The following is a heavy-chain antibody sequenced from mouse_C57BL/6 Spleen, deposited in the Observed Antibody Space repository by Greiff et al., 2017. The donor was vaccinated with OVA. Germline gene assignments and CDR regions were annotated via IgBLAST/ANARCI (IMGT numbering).Heavy chain of an antibody. Sequence: QVQLQQPGAELVKPGASVKLSCKASGYTFTSYWMQWVKQRPGQGLEWIGEIDPSDSYTNYNQKFKGKATLTVDTSSSTAYMQLSSLTSEDSAVDYCASHCSPFYAMDYWGQGTSVTVSS. CDR2: IDPSDSYT. CDR1: GYTFTSYW. CDR3: ASHCSPFYAMDY. V-gene: IGHV1-50*01. D-gene: IGHD1-1*01. J-gene: IGHJ4*01.